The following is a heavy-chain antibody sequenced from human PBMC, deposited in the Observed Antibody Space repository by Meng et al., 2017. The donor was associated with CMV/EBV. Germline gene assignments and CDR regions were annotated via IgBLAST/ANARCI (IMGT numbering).Heavy chain of an antibody. CDR3: AREDACY. J-gene: IGHJ4*02. Sequence: QGQVVGSWGGVVQPGRSLRLACAASGFTFSSYAMHWVRQAPGKGLEWVAVISYDGSNKYYADSVKGRFTISRDNSKNTLYLQMNSLRAEDTAVYYCAREDACYWGQGTLVTVSS. CDR1: GFTFSSYA. V-gene: IGHV3-30-3*01. CDR2: ISYDGSNK.